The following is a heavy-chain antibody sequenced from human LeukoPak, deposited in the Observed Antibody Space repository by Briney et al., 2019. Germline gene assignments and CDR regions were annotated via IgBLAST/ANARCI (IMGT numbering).Heavy chain of an antibody. CDR3: AREGGWFQIDY. Sequence: GGSLRLSCAASGFTFSSYSMNWVCQAPGKGLEWVSSISSSSSYIYYADSVKGRFTISRDNAKNSLYLQMNSLRAEDTAVYYCAREGGWFQIDYWGQGTLVTVSS. CDR1: GFTFSSYS. D-gene: IGHD2-15*01. J-gene: IGHJ4*02. V-gene: IGHV3-21*01. CDR2: ISSSSSYI.